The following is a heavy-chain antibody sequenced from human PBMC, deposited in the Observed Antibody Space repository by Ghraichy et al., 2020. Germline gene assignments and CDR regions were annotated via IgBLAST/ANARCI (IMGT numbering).Heavy chain of an antibody. CDR1: GFTFSSYA. Sequence: GGSLRLSCAASGFTFSSYAMSWVRQAPGKGLEWVSAISGSGGSRYNADSVKGRFTISRDNSKNTLDLQMNSLRVEDTAVYYCAKDHGGLVGYQLPEEYIQPWGQGTLVTVSS. CDR2: ISGSGGSR. D-gene: IGHD2-2*01. V-gene: IGHV3-23*01. J-gene: IGHJ1*01. CDR3: AKDHGGLVGYQLPEEYIQP.